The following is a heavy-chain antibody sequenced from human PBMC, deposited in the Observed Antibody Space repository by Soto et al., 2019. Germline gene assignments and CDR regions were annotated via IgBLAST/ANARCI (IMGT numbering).Heavy chain of an antibody. J-gene: IGHJ3*02. V-gene: IGHV3-30*18. CDR1: GFTFRSYG. Sequence: PGGSLRLSCAASGFTFRSYGMHWVRQAPAKGLEWVAVISYDGSNKYYEDSVKGRFTISRDNSKNTLYLQMNRLRAEDTGVYYCAKGGVGSTSNAFDIWGQGTMVTVSS. D-gene: IGHD1-26*01. CDR2: ISYDGSNK. CDR3: AKGGVGSTSNAFDI.